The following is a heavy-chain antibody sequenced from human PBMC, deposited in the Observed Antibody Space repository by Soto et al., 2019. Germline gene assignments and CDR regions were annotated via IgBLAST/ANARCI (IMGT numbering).Heavy chain of an antibody. J-gene: IGHJ6*03. Sequence: EVQLVESGGGLVQPGRSLRLSCAASGFTFDDYAMHWVRQTPGKGLEWVSGISWNSGSIGYADSVKGRFTISSDNAKNSLYPQMNSLGAEHTALYYCAREAYMDVWGKGSTVNVSS. CDR3: AREAYMDV. CDR1: GFTFDDYA. CDR2: ISWNSGSI. V-gene: IGHV3-9*01.